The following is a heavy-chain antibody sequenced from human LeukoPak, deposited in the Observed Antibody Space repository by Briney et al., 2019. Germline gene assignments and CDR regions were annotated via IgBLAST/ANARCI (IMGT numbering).Heavy chain of an antibody. D-gene: IGHD3-10*01. CDR2: IYYSGST. V-gene: IGHV4-61*08. CDR1: GGSISSGGYY. CDR3: ARGAQRGYFDY. Sequence: SETLSLTCTVSGGSISSGGYYWSWIRQPPGKGLEWIGYIYYSGSTNYNPSLKSRVTISVDTSKNQFSLKLSSVTAADTAVYYCARGAQRGYFDYWGQGTLVTVSS. J-gene: IGHJ4*02.